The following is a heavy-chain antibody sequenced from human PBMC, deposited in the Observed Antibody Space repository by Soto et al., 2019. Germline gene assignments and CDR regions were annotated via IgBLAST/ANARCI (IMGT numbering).Heavy chain of an antibody. Sequence: SETLSLTCTVSGGSVSSGSYYWTWIRQPPGKGLEWLGYIYYSGSTNYNPSLKSRVPISVDTSKNQFPLKLSSVTAADTAIYFCARGRADCSGGSCYSGRFKVVDYGGQGTLVTVSP. CDR3: ARGRADCSGGSCYSGRFKVVDY. D-gene: IGHD2-15*01. CDR2: IYYSGST. CDR1: GGSVSSGSYY. J-gene: IGHJ4*02. V-gene: IGHV4-61*01.